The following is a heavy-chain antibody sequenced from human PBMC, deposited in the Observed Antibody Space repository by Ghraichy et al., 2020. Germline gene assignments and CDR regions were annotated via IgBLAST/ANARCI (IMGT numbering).Heavy chain of an antibody. D-gene: IGHD3-10*01. CDR2: IYRSDNK. Sequence: SGPTLVKPTQTLTLTCTFSGFSVSTDALGMGWIRQPPGKALEWLAFIYRSDNKRYSPSLKNRLTILKDTSKNQVVLIMTDMDPVDTATYYCVHSPPITTVDPFFDYWGQGILVTVSS. V-gene: IGHV2-5*01. CDR3: VHSPPITTVDPFFDY. CDR1: GFSVSTDALG. J-gene: IGHJ4*02.